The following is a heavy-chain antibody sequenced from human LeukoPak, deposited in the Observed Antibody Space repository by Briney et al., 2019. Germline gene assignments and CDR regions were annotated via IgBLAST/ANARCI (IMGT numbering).Heavy chain of an antibody. D-gene: IGHD3-22*01. CDR2: INHSGST. J-gene: IGHJ4*02. CDR1: GGSFSGYY. CDR3: ARGRNGEGLVVVTIQYYFDY. Sequence: SETLSLTCAVYGGSFSGYYWSWIRQSPGKGLEWIGEINHSGSTNYNPSLKSRVTISVDTSKNQFSLKLSSVTAADTAVYYCARGRNGEGLVVVTIQYYFDYWGQGTLVTVSS. V-gene: IGHV4-34*01.